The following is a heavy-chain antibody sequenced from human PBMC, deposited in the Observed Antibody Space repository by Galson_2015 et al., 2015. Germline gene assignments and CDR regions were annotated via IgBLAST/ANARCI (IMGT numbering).Heavy chain of an antibody. D-gene: IGHD6-13*01. CDR2: IYSGGST. CDR3: AVAAAGTSYYFDY. Sequence: SLRLSCAASGFTFTNCAMDWVRQAPGKGLEWVSVIYSGGSTYYADSVKGRFTISRDNSKNTLYLQMNSLRAEDTAVYYCAVAAAGTSYYFDYWGQGTLVTVSP. J-gene: IGHJ4*02. V-gene: IGHV3-53*01. CDR1: GFTFTNCA.